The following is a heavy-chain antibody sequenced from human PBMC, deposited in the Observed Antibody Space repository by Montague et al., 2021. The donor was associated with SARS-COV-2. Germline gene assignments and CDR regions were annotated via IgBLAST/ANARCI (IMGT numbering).Heavy chain of an antibody. CDR2: IYTNGNT. CDR1: GGSISSYH. J-gene: IGHJ6*02. CDR3: ARDLVNVYYGSESYSMDV. V-gene: IGHV4-59*01. D-gene: IGHD3-10*01. Sequence: SETLSLTCTVSGGSISSYHWSWIRQPPGKGLEWIGHIYTNGNTXXXPSXXXRLTISVDTSKNQLSLKLNSVTAADTAVYYCARDLVNVYYGSESYSMDVWGQGTTVTVSS.